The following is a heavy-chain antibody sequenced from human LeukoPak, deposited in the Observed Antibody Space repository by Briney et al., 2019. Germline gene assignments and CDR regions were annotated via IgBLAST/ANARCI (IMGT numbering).Heavy chain of an antibody. J-gene: IGHJ3*01. Sequence: GGSPRLSCTVSGFTFSDSGLSWVRQAPGKGLEWVGFIRSERYGGTTEYAASVKGRLTISRDDSKTIAYLHLNTLKAEDTAVYYCARDLREWEPNAFDVWGQGTMVNVSP. V-gene: IGHV3-49*04. D-gene: IGHD1-26*01. CDR2: IRSERYGGTT. CDR3: ARDLREWEPNAFDV. CDR1: GFTFSDSG.